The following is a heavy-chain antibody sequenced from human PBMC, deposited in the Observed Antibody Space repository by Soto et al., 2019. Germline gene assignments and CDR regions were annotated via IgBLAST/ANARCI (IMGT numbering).Heavy chain of an antibody. J-gene: IGHJ6*02. CDR3: AHRLPGPSGYDV. D-gene: IGHD6-13*01. CDR1: GFSLTSGVVG. CDR2: IYWNDEQ. V-gene: IGHV2-5*01. Sequence: QITLKESGPTLVKPTQTLTLTCTFSGFSLTSGVVGVGWIRQPPGEALEWLALIYWNDEQYYNPSLRNRLTITRDNSKNQVGLTMTNIDHVDTATYYCAHRLPGPSGYDVWGQGTTVTVSS.